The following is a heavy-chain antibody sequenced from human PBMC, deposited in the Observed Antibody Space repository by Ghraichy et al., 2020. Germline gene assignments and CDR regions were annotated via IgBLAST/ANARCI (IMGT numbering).Heavy chain of an antibody. D-gene: IGHD2-2*02. CDR3: ARVLGYCSSTSCYTNYYYGMDV. Sequence: SQTLSLTCAVYGGSFSGYYWSLIRQPPGKGLEWIGEINHSGSTNYNPSLKSRVTISVDTSKNQFSLKLSSVTAADTAVYYCARVLGYCSSTSCYTNYYYGMDVWGQGTTVTVSS. CDR2: INHSGST. J-gene: IGHJ6*02. CDR1: GGSFSGYY. V-gene: IGHV4-34*01.